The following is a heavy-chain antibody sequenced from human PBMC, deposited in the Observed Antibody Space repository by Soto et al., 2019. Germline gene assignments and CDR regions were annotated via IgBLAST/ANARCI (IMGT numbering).Heavy chain of an antibody. CDR3: ARVPRGYNGSGSLWAQRDLGPYGMDV. D-gene: IGHD3-10*01. J-gene: IGHJ6*02. Sequence: PSETLSLTCTVSGGSISSYYWSWIRQPPGKGLEWIGYIYYSGSTNYNPALKSRITILVDTSKNQFSLKLSSVTAADTAVYYCARVPRGYNGSGSLWAQRDLGPYGMDVWGPGTTVTVSS. CDR2: IYYSGST. CDR1: GGSISSYY. V-gene: IGHV4-59*01.